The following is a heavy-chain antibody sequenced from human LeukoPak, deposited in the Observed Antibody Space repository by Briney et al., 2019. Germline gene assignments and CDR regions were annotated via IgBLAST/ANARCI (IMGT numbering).Heavy chain of an antibody. Sequence: GRSLRLSCAASGFTFSSYAMSWARQAPGKGLEWVSAISGSGGSTYYADSVKGRFTISRDNSKNTLYLQMNSLRAEDTAVYYCAKTSQVYSGWTDYYYYGMDVWGQGTTVTVSS. J-gene: IGHJ6*02. V-gene: IGHV3-23*01. CDR1: GFTFSSYA. CDR3: AKTSQVYSGWTDYYYYGMDV. D-gene: IGHD6-19*01. CDR2: ISGSGGST.